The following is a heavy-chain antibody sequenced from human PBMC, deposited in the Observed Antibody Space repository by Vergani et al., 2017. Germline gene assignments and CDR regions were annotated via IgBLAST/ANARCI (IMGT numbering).Heavy chain of an antibody. CDR3: ARGGYRNSPSDY. Sequence: VQLLESGGGLVQPGGSLRLSCAASGYTFTSYAMHWVRQAPGQRLEWMGWINAGNGNTKYSQKFQGRVTITRDTSASTAYMELSSLRSEDTAVYYCARGGYRNSPSDYWGQGTLVTVSS. CDR1: GYTFTSYA. J-gene: IGHJ4*02. V-gene: IGHV1-3*01. CDR2: INAGNGNT. D-gene: IGHD6-13*01.